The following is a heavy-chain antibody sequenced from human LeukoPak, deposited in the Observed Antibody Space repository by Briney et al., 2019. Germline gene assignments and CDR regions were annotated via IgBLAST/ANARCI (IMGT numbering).Heavy chain of an antibody. V-gene: IGHV4-34*01. CDR3: ARGRVRWSFDY. J-gene: IGHJ4*02. CDR2: INHSGST. D-gene: IGHD4-23*01. Sequence: GSLRLSCAASGFTFSSAWLSWVRQPPGKGLEWIGEINHSGSTNYNPSLKSRVTISVDTSKNQFSLKLSSVTAADTAVYYCARGRVRWSFDYWGQGTLVTVSS. CDR1: GFTFSSAW.